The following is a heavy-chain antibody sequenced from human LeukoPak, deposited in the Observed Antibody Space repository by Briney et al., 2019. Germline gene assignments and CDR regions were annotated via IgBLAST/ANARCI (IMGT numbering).Heavy chain of an antibody. V-gene: IGHV3-64D*06. J-gene: IGHJ4*02. D-gene: IGHD3-10*01. CDR3: VKDSSSGSYFDY. CDR2: ISSNGGST. CDR1: GFTFNSFA. Sequence: PGGSLRLSCAASGFTFNSFAMHWVRQAPGKRLEYVSAISSNGGSTYYADSVKGRFTISRDNSRNTLHLQMSSLRVEDTAVYYCVKDSSSGSYFDYWGQGTLVTVSS.